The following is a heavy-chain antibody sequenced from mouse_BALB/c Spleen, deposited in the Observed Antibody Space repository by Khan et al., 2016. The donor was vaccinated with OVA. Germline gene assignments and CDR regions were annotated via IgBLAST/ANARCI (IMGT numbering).Heavy chain of an antibody. CDR1: GYTFTSYW. D-gene: IGHD1-1*01. CDR2: INPSTGYT. J-gene: IGHJ3*01. CDR3: ANHGSSSAWLTY. V-gene: IGHV1-7*01. Sequence: QVQLKQSGAELAKPGASVKMSCKASGYTFTSYWMHWVKQRPGQGLEWIGYINPSTGYTEYNQRFKDKATLTADKSSSTAYMQLSSLTSEESAVYYCANHGSSSAWLTYWGQGTLFTVSA.